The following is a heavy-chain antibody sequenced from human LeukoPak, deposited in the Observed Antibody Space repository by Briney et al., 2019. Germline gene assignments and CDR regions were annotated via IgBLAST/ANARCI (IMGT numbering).Heavy chain of an antibody. CDR3: ARDRNWDTAMVYDY. CDR2: INPNSGGT. J-gene: IGHJ4*02. D-gene: IGHD5-18*01. CDR1: GYTFTGYY. V-gene: IGHV1-2*02. Sequence: ASVKVSCKASGYTFTGYYMHWVRQAPGQGLEWMGWINPNSGGTNYAQKFQGRVTMTRDTSISTAYMELRSLRSDDTAVYYCARDRNWDTAMVYDYRGQGTLVTVSS.